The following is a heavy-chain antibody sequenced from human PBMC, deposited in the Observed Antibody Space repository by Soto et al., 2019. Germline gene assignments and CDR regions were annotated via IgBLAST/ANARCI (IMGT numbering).Heavy chain of an antibody. CDR3: ARVPCFDTWDFDY. V-gene: IGHV3-33*01. CDR1: GFSVNTHV. D-gene: IGHD2-15*01. CDR2: LWYDGSRA. Sequence: QVQLVESGGGVVQPGRSLRLSCAASGFSVNTHVIHWIRQAPGKGLEWVAVLWYDGSRAYYADSVKGRFTISRDNSKNMMYLQMDNLRVEDTAVYYCARVPCFDTWDFDYWGQGTLATVSS. J-gene: IGHJ4*02.